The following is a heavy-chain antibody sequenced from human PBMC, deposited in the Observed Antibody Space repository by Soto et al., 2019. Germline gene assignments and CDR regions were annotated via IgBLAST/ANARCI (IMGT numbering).Heavy chain of an antibody. CDR2: ISSSSSYI. CDR1: GFTFSSYS. D-gene: IGHD3-9*01. J-gene: IGHJ6*02. Sequence: WGSLRLSCAASGFTFSSYSMNWVRQAPGKGLEWVSSISSSSSYIYYADSVKGRFTISRDNAKNSLYLQMNSLRAEDTAVYYCARRPYYDILTGYPPEYYYYYYGMDVWGQGTTVTVSS. V-gene: IGHV3-21*01. CDR3: ARRPYYDILTGYPPEYYYYYYGMDV.